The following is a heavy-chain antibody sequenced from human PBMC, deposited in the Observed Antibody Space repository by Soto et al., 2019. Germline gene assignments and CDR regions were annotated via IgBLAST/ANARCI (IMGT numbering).Heavy chain of an antibody. CDR2: INPNSGGT. Sequence: QVQLVQSGAEVKKPGASVKVSCKASGYTFTGYYMHWVRQAPGQGLEWMGWINPNSGGTNYAQKFQGWVTMTRDTSISTAYMELSRLRSDATAVYYCSVTYYYDSSGTRSDDAFDIWGQGTMVTFSS. CDR3: SVTYYYDSSGTRSDDAFDI. D-gene: IGHD3-22*01. CDR1: GYTFTGYY. J-gene: IGHJ3*02. V-gene: IGHV1-2*04.